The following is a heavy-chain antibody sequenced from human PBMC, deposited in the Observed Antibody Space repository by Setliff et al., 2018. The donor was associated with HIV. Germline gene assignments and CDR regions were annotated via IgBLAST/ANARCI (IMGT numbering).Heavy chain of an antibody. D-gene: IGHD6-19*01. CDR3: ARDLPLPGIAVAASMGRDYYYSMGV. CDR1: GYTLTTYG. J-gene: IGHJ6*02. Sequence: ASVKVSCKASGYTLTTYGISWVRQAPGQGPEWMGWINTETGKPMYAQGFRGRLVFSLDTSVNTAYLQVSSLETEDTAVYYCARDLPLPGIAVAASMGRDYYYSMGVWGQGTTVTVSS. V-gene: IGHV7-4-1*02. CDR2: INTETGKP.